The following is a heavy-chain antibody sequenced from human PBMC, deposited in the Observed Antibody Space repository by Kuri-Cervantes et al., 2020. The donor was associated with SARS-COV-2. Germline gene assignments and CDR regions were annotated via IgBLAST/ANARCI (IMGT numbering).Heavy chain of an antibody. J-gene: IGHJ4*02. CDR3: AKDQDADVVPDY. D-gene: IGHD2-2*01. V-gene: IGHV3-30*18. CDR1: GFTFSSYW. CDR2: ISYDGSNK. Sequence: GESLKISCAASGFTFSSYWMSWVRQAPGKGLEWVAVISYDGSNKYYADSVKGRFTISRDNSKNTLYLQMNSLRAEDTAVYYCAKDQDADVVPDYWGQGTLVTVSS.